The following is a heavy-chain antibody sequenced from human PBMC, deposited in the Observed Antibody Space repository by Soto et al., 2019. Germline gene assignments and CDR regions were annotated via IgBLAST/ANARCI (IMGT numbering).Heavy chain of an antibody. Sequence: QIQLVESGGDVVQPGKSLRLSCAASGFNFGFFGMHWVRQAPGKGLEWVAFISGDGINTQYADSVRGRFTLSRDYSRXXXXLXXXXXXXXXXALYYCARGNLSFDFDSWGLGTLVTVSS. CDR1: GFNFGFFG. J-gene: IGHJ4*02. V-gene: IGHV3-30*03. CDR2: ISGDGINT. CDR3: ARGNLSFDFDS. D-gene: IGHD3-10*01.